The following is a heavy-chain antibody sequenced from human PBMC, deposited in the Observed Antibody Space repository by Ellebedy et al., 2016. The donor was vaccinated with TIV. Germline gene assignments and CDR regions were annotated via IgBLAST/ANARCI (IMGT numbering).Heavy chain of an antibody. CDR1: GFSFSNYN. V-gene: IGHV3-53*01. J-gene: IGHJ4*02. Sequence: PGGSLRLSCAASGFSFSNYNMNWVRQAPGKGLEWVSVIYSGADGGDTYYVDSVKGRFTISRDNSKNTLYLQMSNLRAEDTAVYYCVRDAADNGGKFDYWGQGALVTVSS. CDR3: VRDAADNGGKFDY. D-gene: IGHD4-23*01. CDR2: IYSGADGGDT.